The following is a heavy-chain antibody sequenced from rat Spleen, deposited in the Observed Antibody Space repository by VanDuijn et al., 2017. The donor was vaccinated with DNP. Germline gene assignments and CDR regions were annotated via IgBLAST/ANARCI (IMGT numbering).Heavy chain of an antibody. CDR3: ATHWTQRVYNWFAY. Sequence: EVKLVESGGGLVQPGRSLKLSCAASGFNFNDYWMGWVRQAPGKGLEWIGEINKDSSTINYTPSLKDKFTISRDNAQNTLYLQMDSLRSEDTATYYCATHWTQRVYNWFAYWGQGTLVTVSS. CDR1: GFNFNDYW. J-gene: IGHJ3*01. D-gene: IGHD3-6*01. V-gene: IGHV4-2*01. CDR2: INKDSSTI.